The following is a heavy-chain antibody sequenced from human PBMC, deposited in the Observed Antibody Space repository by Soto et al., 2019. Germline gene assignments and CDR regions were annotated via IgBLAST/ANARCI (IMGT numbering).Heavy chain of an antibody. D-gene: IGHD6-19*01. CDR2: ISYDGVNQ. J-gene: IGHJ6*02. V-gene: IGHV3-30-3*01. CDR1: GFSFNRHC. Sequence: PGGSLRLSGEASGFSFNRHCIHWVRQAPCKGLEWVAVISYDGVNQAYADSVKGRFSISRDNSKKTVYLQMNSLRAEDTAVYYCARDRSSTYYYYGMDLFGQRTTVTVSS. CDR3: ARDRSSTYYYYGMDL.